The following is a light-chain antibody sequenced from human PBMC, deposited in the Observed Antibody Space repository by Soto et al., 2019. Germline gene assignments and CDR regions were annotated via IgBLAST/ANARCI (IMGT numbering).Light chain of an antibody. J-gene: IGLJ3*02. CDR2: YDD. CDR3: AAWDDSLNVVL. Sequence: QSVLTQPPSVSEAPRQRVTISCSGNSSNIGKNAVNWYQHLPGKAPKLLIYYDDLLPSGVSDRFSGSKSGTSASLAISGLQADDEGDDYCAAWDDSLNVVLFGGGTKLTVL. CDR1: SSNIGKNA. V-gene: IGLV1-36*01.